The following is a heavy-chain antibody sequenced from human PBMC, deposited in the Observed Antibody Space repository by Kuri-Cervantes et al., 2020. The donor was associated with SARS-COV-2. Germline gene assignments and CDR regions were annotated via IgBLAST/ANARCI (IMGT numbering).Heavy chain of an antibody. V-gene: IGHV3-74*01. CDR1: GFTFSSYW. CDR3: ARDSSDSSGYLDY. CDR2: INSDGSST. J-gene: IGHJ4*02. Sequence: ETLSLTCAASGFTFSSYWMHWVRQAPGKGLVWVSRINSDGSSTSYADSVKGRFTISRDNAKNTLYLQMNSLRAEDTAVYYCARDSSDSSGYLDYWGQGTLVTVSS. D-gene: IGHD3-22*01.